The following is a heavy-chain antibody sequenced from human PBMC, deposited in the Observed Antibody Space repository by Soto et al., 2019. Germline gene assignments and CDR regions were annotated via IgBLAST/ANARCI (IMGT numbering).Heavy chain of an antibody. V-gene: IGHV5-10-1*01. CDR2: IDPSDSYT. D-gene: IGHD6-19*01. CDR1: GYSFTSYW. CDR3: AIIAVAGTDYYYGMDV. Sequence: GASLKFSCKVSGYSFTSYWISWVRQMPGKGLEWMGRIDPSDSYTNYSPSFQGHVTISADKSISTAYLQWGSLKASDTAMYYCAIIAVAGTDYYYGMDVWGQGTTVTVSS. J-gene: IGHJ6*02.